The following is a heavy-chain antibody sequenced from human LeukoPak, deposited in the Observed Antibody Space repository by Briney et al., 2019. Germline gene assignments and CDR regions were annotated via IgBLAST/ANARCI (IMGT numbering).Heavy chain of an antibody. CDR2: IKSKTDGGTT. V-gene: IGHV3-15*01. Sequence: GGSRRLSCAASGFTFSNAWMSWVRQAPGKGLEWVGRIKSKTDGGTTDYAAPVKGRFTISRDDSKNTLYLQMNSLKTEDTAVYYCTTDWDVVVPAAPWHYYYGMDVWGKGTTVTVSS. D-gene: IGHD2-2*01. CDR1: GFTFSNAW. J-gene: IGHJ6*04. CDR3: TTDWDVVVPAAPWHYYYGMDV.